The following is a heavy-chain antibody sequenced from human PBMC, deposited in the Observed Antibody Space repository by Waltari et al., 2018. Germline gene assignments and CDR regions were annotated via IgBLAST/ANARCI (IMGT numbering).Heavy chain of an antibody. CDR3: ARQTVARGLYMDV. CDR2: TYYSGST. V-gene: IGHV4-59*08. CDR1: GGSISSYY. J-gene: IGHJ6*03. Sequence: QVQLQESGPGLVKPSETLSLTCTVSGGSISSYYWSWIRQPPGKGLEWIGYTYYSGSTNYNPSLKSRVTISVDTSKNQFSLKLSSVTAADTAVYYCARQTVARGLYMDVWGKGTTVTISS. D-gene: IGHD4-17*01.